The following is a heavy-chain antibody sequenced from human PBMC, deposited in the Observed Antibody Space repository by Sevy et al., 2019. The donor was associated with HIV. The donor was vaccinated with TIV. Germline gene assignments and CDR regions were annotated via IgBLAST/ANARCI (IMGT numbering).Heavy chain of an antibody. CDR3: ARGGGNGWYYFDY. CDR1: GGIFRTYG. Sequence: ASVKVSCKASGGIFRTYGISWVRQAPGQGLEWMGGIIPVLGTTNYAQKFQGRVTITADESTKTVYMELNRLRSEDTAVYYCARGGGNGWYYFDYWGQETLVTVSS. D-gene: IGHD6-19*01. J-gene: IGHJ4*02. CDR2: IIPVLGTT. V-gene: IGHV1-69*13.